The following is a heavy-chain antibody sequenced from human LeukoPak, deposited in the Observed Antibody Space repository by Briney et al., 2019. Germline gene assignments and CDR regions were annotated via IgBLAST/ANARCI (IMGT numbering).Heavy chain of an antibody. CDR1: GYSSTTYW. D-gene: IGHD3-10*01. J-gene: IGHJ4*02. CDR2: IDPSDSYT. Sequence: GESLKISCKGSGYSSTTYWISWVRQMPGKGLEWMGRIDPSDSYTNYSPSFQGHVTISADKSISTAYLQWSSLKASDSAMYYCARHYGSLFDYWGQGTLVTVSS. V-gene: IGHV5-10-1*01. CDR3: ARHYGSLFDY.